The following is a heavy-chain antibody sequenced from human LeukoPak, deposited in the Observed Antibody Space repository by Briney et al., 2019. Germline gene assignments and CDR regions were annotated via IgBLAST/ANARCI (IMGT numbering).Heavy chain of an antibody. D-gene: IGHD4-17*01. CDR3: ARDKGDYGDYYWFDP. V-gene: IGHV4-61*01. Sequence: PSETLSLTCTVSGGSISSSSYYWSWIRQPPGTGLEWIGYIYYSGSTNYNPSLKSRVTISVDTSKNQFSLKLSSVTAADTAVYYCARDKGDYGDYYWFDPWGQGTLVTVSS. CDR2: IYYSGST. CDR1: GGSISSSSYY. J-gene: IGHJ5*02.